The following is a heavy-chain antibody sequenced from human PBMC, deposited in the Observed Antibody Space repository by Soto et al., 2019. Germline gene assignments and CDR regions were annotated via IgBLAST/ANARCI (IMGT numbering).Heavy chain of an antibody. CDR2: ISGSGGST. V-gene: IGHV3-23*01. CDR1: GFTLSRYA. CDR3: AKESHWNYESYFDY. J-gene: IGHJ4*02. D-gene: IGHD1-7*01. Sequence: GGSLRLSFAASGFTLSRYAMSWVRQAPGKVLEWVSAISGSGGSTYYEDSVKGRFTISRDNSKNTLYLQMNSLRAEETAVYYFAKESHWNYESYFDYWGQGSLVTSPQ.